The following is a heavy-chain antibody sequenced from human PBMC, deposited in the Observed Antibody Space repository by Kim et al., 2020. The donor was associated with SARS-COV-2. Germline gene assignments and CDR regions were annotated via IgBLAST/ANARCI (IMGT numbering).Heavy chain of an antibody. V-gene: IGHV4-39*01. Sequence: SETLSLTCTVSGGSISSSSYYWGWIRQSPGKGLEWIGSIYYSGSTYYNPSLKSRVTISVDTSKNQFSLKLSSVTAADTAVYYCATDLVQRDYYYYGMDVWGQGTTVTVSS. J-gene: IGHJ6*02. CDR2: IYYSGST. CDR1: GGSISSSSYY. CDR3: ATDLVQRDYYYYGMDV. D-gene: IGHD1-1*01.